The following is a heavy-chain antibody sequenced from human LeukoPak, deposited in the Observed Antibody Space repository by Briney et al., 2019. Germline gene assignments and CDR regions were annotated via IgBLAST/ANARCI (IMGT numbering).Heavy chain of an antibody. D-gene: IGHD3-10*01. V-gene: IGHV1-8*01. J-gene: IGHJ4*02. CDR3: ARVTDGSGSYYFDY. CDR2: MNPNSGNT. CDR1: GYTFTSYD. Sequence: ASVKVSCKASGYTFTSYDINWVRQATGQGLEWMGWMNPNSGNTGYAQKFQGRVTMTRDTSTSTVYMELSSLRSEDTAVYYCARVTDGSGSYYFDYWGQGTLVTVSS.